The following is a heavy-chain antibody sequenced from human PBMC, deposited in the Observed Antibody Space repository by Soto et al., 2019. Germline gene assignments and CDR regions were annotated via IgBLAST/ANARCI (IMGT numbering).Heavy chain of an antibody. CDR3: ARGAFGSYYVDY. J-gene: IGHJ4*02. V-gene: IGHV3-74*01. CDR1: GVTFTSYW. D-gene: IGHD3-10*01. Sequence: EVQVVESGGASVQPGGSLRLSSAASGVTFTSYWLHWVRQAPGKGRLWMSGIKGDETTSRYAVSGKGRFTISRDNGKNTVYLQMNSLRDEDTAVYYWARGAFGSYYVDYWGRGTLVTVSS. CDR2: IKGDETTS.